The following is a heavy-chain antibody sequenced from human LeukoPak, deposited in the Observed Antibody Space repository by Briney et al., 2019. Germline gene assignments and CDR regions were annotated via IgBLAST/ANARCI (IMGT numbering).Heavy chain of an antibody. V-gene: IGHV4-31*03. Sequence: KPSQTLSLTCTVSGGSISSGGYYWSWIRQHPGKGLEWTGYIYYSGNTYYNPSLKSRVTISVDTSKNQFSLKLSSVTAADTAVYYCARGYCTSSSCFARHWFDPWGQGTLVTVSS. D-gene: IGHD2-2*01. J-gene: IGHJ5*02. CDR2: IYYSGNT. CDR3: ARGYCTSSSCFARHWFDP. CDR1: GGSISSGGYY.